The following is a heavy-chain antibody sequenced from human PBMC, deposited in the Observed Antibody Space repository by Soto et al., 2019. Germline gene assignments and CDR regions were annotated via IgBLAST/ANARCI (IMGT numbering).Heavy chain of an antibody. CDR2: ISYEGSNK. V-gene: IGHV3-30-3*01. Sequence: HPGGSVRLSCAASGFTFSSYAMHWVRQAPGTGLEWVAVISYEGSNKYYADSVKGRFTISRDNSKNTLYLQMNSLRTEDTAVYYCARVLGGMATVPFDYWGQGALVTVSS. CDR1: GFTFSSYA. CDR3: ARVLGGMATVPFDY. D-gene: IGHD4-4*01. J-gene: IGHJ4*02.